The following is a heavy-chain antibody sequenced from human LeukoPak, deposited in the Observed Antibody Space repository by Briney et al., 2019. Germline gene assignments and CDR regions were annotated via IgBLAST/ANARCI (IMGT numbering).Heavy chain of an antibody. D-gene: IGHD6-19*01. V-gene: IGHV4-34*01. CDR3: AGVAVAGQGAFEI. Sequence: SETLSLTCAVYGGSFSGYYWSWIRQPPGKGQERIGEIKHSGSTNYNPSLKSRVTISVDTSKNQFSLKLSSVTAADTAVYYCAGVAVAGQGAFEIWGQGTMVTVSS. J-gene: IGHJ3*02. CDR2: IKHSGST. CDR1: GGSFSGYY.